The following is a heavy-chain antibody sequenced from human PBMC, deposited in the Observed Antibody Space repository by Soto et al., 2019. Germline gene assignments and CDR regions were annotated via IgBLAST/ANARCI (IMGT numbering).Heavy chain of an antibody. CDR3: FFFQAEDGIRYVRSVSAFLLNRSSDL. V-gene: IGHV3-21*01. D-gene: IGHD3-10*02. Sequence: EKGLEWVSSISSNRSNKYYADSVKGRFTISRDNSKNTLYLQMNSLRAEDTAVYYCFFFQAEDGIRYVRSVSAFLLNRSSDL. CDR2: ISSNRSNK. J-gene: IGHJ2*01.